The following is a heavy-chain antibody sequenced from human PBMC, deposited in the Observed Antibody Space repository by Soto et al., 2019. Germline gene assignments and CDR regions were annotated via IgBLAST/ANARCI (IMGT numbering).Heavy chain of an antibody. D-gene: IGHD3-22*01. V-gene: IGHV3-15*07. J-gene: IGHJ4*01. CDR3: TTVSYFTMKLVRIVF. CDR2: IKSKANGGTT. Sequence: GGSLRLSCAASGFTFSDAWINWVRQAPGKGLEWVGRIKSKANGGTTDFAALVKGRFAISRDDSKEMVYLQMNSLKVEDTAMYYCTTVSYFTMKLVRIVFWGPGTLVTVSS. CDR1: GFTFSDAW.